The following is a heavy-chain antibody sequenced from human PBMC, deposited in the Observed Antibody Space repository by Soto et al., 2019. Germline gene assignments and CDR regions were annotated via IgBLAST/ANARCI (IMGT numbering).Heavy chain of an antibody. J-gene: IGHJ4*02. CDR2: IYHSGGI. CDR1: GGPISSGGYS. CDR3: ARMVRGALGSFDY. V-gene: IGHV4-30-2*02. D-gene: IGHD3-10*01. Sequence: SETLSLTCEVSGGPISSGGYSWSWIRQPPGRGLEWIGYIYHSGGIYYNPSLRGRVTMSIDRTKKQFSLKLSSVTAADTAVYYCARMVRGALGSFDYWGQGTLVTVSS.